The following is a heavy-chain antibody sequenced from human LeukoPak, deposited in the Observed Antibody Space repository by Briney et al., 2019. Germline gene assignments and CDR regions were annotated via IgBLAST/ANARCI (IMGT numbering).Heavy chain of an antibody. CDR2: IYPSGST. Sequence: SETLSLTCTVSGYSIRSGYYWGWIRQPPGKRLEWIGSIYPSGSTFYNPSLKSRVTISVDTSKNQFYLKVNSVTAADTAVYYCARHLGVIVVVPAAIRDYYYYMDVWGKGTTVTVSS. V-gene: IGHV4-38-2*02. D-gene: IGHD2-2*02. J-gene: IGHJ6*03. CDR3: ARHLGVIVVVPAAIRDYYYYMDV. CDR1: GYSIRSGYY.